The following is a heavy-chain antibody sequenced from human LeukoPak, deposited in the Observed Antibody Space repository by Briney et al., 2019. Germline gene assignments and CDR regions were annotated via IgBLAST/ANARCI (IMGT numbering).Heavy chain of an antibody. V-gene: IGHV3-21*01. Sequence: GGSLRLSCAASGFTFSSYSMNWVRQAPGKGLEWVSSISSSSSYIYYADSVKGRFTISRDNAKNSLYLQMNSLRAEDTAVYYCARDLSGWYYFDYWGQGALVTVSS. CDR3: ARDLSGWYYFDY. J-gene: IGHJ4*02. CDR1: GFTFSSYS. D-gene: IGHD6-19*01. CDR2: ISSSSSYI.